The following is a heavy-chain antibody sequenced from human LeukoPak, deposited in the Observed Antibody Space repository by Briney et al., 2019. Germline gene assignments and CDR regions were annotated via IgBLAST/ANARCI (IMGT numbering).Heavy chain of an antibody. Sequence: ASVKVSCKASGYTFTSYYMHWVRQAPGQGLEWMGIINPSGGSTSYAQKFQGRVTMTRDTSTSTVYVELSSLRSEDTAVYYCARTQVRFLEWLGKNYYHGMDVWGQGTTVTVSS. J-gene: IGHJ6*02. CDR1: GYTFTSYY. CDR3: ARTQVRFLEWLGKNYYHGMDV. V-gene: IGHV1-46*01. D-gene: IGHD3-3*01. CDR2: INPSGGST.